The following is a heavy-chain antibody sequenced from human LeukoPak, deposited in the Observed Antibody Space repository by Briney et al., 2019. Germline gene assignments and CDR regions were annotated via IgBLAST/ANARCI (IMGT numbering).Heavy chain of an antibody. D-gene: IGHD2-2*01. J-gene: IGHJ4*01. V-gene: IGHV1-18*01. CDR2: ISGYNGNT. Sequence: ASVKLPCEASGYRYTCYGLIWVRQAPGQGLEWMGWISGYNGNTNYAQKLQGRVTMTTDTSTSTAYMELRSLRSDDTAVYYCAREYCSTTVCYMATYWGQPCLVTVSS. CDR1: GYRYTCYG. CDR3: AREYCSTTVCYMATY.